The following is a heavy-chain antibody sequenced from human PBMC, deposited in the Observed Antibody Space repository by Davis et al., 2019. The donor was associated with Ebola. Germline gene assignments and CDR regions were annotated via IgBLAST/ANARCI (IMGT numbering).Heavy chain of an antibody. CDR2: ISSSSSTI. V-gene: IGHV3-48*01. J-gene: IGHJ3*02. CDR1: GFIVRNTH. CDR3: AKVERGI. Sequence: GESLKISCDASGFIVRNTHMNWVRQAPGKGLEWVSYISSSSSTIYYADSVKGRFTISRDNAKNSLYLQMNSLRAEDTAVYYCAKVERGIWGQGTMVTVSS.